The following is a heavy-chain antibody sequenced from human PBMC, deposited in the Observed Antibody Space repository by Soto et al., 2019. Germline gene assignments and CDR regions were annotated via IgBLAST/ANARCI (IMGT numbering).Heavy chain of an antibody. CDR3: ARVAHDYGDYVVDY. J-gene: IGHJ4*02. CDR1: GGSISSGGYY. CDR2: IYYSGST. Sequence: SETLSLTCTVSGGSISSGGYYWSWIRQHPGKGLEWIGYIYYSGSTYYNPSLKSRVTISVDTSKNQFSLKLSSVTAADTAVYDCARVAHDYGDYVVDYWGQGTLVTVSS. D-gene: IGHD4-17*01. V-gene: IGHV4-31*02.